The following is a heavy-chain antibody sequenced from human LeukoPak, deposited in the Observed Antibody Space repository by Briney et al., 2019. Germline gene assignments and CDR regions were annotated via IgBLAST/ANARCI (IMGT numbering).Heavy chain of an antibody. J-gene: IGHJ4*02. V-gene: IGHV3-30*18. CDR2: ISYDGSNK. CDR1: GFTFSSYG. CDR3: AKVNVGAFDY. D-gene: IGHD4-17*01. Sequence: GSLRLSCAASGFTFSSYGMHWVRQAPGKGLEWVAVISYDGSNKYYADSVKGRFTISRDNSKNTLYLQMNSLRAEDTAVYYCAKVNVGAFDYWGQGTLVTVSS.